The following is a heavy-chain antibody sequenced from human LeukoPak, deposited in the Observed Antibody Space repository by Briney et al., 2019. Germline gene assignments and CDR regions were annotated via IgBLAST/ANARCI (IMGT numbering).Heavy chain of an antibody. V-gene: IGHV1-18*01. CDR2: ISAYNGNT. Sequence: ASVKVSCKASGYTFTSYGISWVRQAPGQGLEWMGWISAYNGNTNYAQKLQGRVTMTTDTSTSTAYMELRSLRSDDTAVYYCARWRLWLGIYYYMDVWGKGTTVTVSS. J-gene: IGHJ6*03. D-gene: IGHD5-18*01. CDR3: ARWRLWLGIYYYMDV. CDR1: GYTFTSYG.